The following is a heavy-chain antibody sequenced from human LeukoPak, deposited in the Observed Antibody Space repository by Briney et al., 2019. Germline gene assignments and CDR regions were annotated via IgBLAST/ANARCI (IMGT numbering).Heavy chain of an antibody. CDR2: ISSSGGSK. CDR1: ACTLSSYA. J-gene: IGHJ4*02. V-gene: IGHV3-23*01. Sequence: GGSLRHSCAAPACTLSSYAMSWVRQAPGKGREWVSAISSSGGSKYYADSVQGRLTISRENSKNTLYLQMNGLRVEDTAVYYCAKDQAYYYDSSGYYYLDYWGQGTLVTVSS. CDR3: AKDQAYYYDSSGYYYLDY. D-gene: IGHD3-22*01.